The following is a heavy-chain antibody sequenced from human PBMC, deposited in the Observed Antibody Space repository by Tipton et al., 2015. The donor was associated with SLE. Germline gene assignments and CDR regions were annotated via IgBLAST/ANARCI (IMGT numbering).Heavy chain of an antibody. D-gene: IGHD2-15*01. CDR3: ARDERICSGDNCHPSDY. CDR2: ISKSSSYI. CDR1: GFTFSIYA. Sequence: SLRLSCTASGFTFSIYAMNWVRQAPGKGLEWVSSISKSSSYIYYADSVKGRFTISRDNAKNSLYLQMNSLRAEDTALYYCARDERICSGDNCHPSDYWGQGILVTVSS. J-gene: IGHJ4*02. V-gene: IGHV3-21*03.